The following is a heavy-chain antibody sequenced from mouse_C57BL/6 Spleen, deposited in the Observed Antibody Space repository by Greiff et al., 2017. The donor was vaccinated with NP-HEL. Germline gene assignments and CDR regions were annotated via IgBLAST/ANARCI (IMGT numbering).Heavy chain of an antibody. D-gene: IGHD2-1*01. CDR3: ARHVPIYYGNYDAMDY. V-gene: IGHV5-9*01. J-gene: IGHJ4*01. Sequence: EVKVVESGGGLVKPGGSLKLSCAASGFTFSSYTMSWVRQTPEKRLEWVATISGGGGNTYYPDSVKGRVTISRDNAKNTLYLQMSSLRSEDTALYYCARHVPIYYGNYDAMDYWGQGTSVTVSS. CDR2: ISGGGGNT. CDR1: GFTFSSYT.